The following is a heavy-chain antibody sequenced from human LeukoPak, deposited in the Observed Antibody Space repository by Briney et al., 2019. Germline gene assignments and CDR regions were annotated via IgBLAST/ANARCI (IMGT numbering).Heavy chain of an antibody. CDR3: ARDLPPNYYDSSGQPEGFDY. CDR2: IYYSGSF. CDR1: GGSISTYF. D-gene: IGHD3-22*01. V-gene: IGHV4-59*12. J-gene: IGHJ4*02. Sequence: SETLSLTCTVSGGSISTYFWSWIRQPQGKGLEWIGYIYYSGSFNYNPSLKSRVTISVDTSKNQFSLKLSSVTAADTAVYYCARDLPPNYYDSSGQPEGFDYWGQGTLVTVSS.